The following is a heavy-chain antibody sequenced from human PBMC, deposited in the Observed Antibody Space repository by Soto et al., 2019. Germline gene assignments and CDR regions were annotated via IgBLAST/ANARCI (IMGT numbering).Heavy chain of an antibody. CDR2: IIPIFGTT. D-gene: IGHD3-9*01. V-gene: IGHV1-69*13. CDR1: GVTFSSYA. J-gene: IGHJ6*02. Sequence: SVKVSCKASGVTFSSYAISWVRQAPGQGLEWMGGIIPIFGTTNYAQKFQGRVTITADESTSTAYMELSSLRSEDTAVYYCARSGDYDILTGYYIHYSYGMDVWGQGTTVTVSS. CDR3: ARSGDYDILTGYYIHYSYGMDV.